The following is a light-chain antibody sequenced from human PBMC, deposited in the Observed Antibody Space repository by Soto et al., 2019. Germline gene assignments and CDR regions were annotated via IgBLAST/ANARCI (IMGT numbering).Light chain of an antibody. V-gene: IGKV3-15*01. CDR3: QQYHDWPPIT. CDR2: GAS. J-gene: IGKJ3*01. Sequence: EIVMTQSPATLSVSPGEGVTLSCRASQNVSSDLAWYQQKPGQSPRLLMYGASTRATDIPARFSGGGSGTEFTLTISSLQSEDVAIYYCQQYHDWPPITFGPGTKVDIK. CDR1: QNVSSD.